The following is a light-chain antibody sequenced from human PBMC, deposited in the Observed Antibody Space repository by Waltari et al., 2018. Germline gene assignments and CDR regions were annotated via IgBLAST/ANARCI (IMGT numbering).Light chain of an antibody. CDR2: DVS. CDR1: SSDVGGYNY. J-gene: IGLJ3*02. CDR3: CSYAGSYTWV. Sequence: QSALTQPRSVSGSPGQSVTISCTGTSSDVGGYNYVSWYQQHPGKAPKLMIYDVSKRPSGGPDRVSGSKSGNTASLTISGLQAEDEADYYCCSYAGSYTWVFGGGTKLTVL. V-gene: IGLV2-11*01.